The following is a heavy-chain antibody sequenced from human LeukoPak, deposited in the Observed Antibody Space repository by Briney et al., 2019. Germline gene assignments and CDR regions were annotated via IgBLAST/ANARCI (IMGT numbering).Heavy chain of an antibody. V-gene: IGHV3-20*04. J-gene: IGHJ5*02. Sequence: GGSLRLSCAASGFTFDDYGMSWVRQAPGKGLEWVAGISWSGGNTGYADSGKGRFTISRDNAKNSLYLQMNSLRAEDTAFYYCARAPDGTWYRNWFDPWAREPWSPSPQ. D-gene: IGHD6-13*01. CDR3: ARAPDGTWYRNWFDP. CDR1: GFTFDDYG. CDR2: ISWSGGNT.